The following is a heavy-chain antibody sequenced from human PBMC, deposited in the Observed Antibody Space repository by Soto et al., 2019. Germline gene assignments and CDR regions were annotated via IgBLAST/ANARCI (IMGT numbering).Heavy chain of an antibody. J-gene: IGHJ4*02. CDR1: GFSVISNY. V-gene: IGHV3-66*04. CDR3: ARRHYYGSD. D-gene: IGHD3-10*01. Sequence: EVQLVESGGGLVQPGGSLRLSCAASGFSVISNYRYWVRQAPGKGLECVSLIYSGGSTDHADSVKDRFTISRDNSKNTLYLQMNSLRAEDTAVYYCARRHYYGSDWGQGTLVTVSS. CDR2: IYSGGST.